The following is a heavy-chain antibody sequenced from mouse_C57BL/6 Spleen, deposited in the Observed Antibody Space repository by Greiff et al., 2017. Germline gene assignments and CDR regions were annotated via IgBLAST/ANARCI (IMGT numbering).Heavy chain of an antibody. CDR3: ERRVDYYVKGYAMDY. V-gene: IGHV1-42*01. CDR2: INPSTGGT. Sequence: EVQLQQSGPELVKPGASVKISCKASGYSFTGYYMNWVKQSPEKSLEWIGEINPSTGGTTYNQKFKAKATLTVDKSSSTAYMQLKSLTSEDAAVYYCERRVDYYVKGYAMDYWGQGTSVTVSS. CDR1: GYSFTGYY. J-gene: IGHJ4*01. D-gene: IGHD1-1*01.